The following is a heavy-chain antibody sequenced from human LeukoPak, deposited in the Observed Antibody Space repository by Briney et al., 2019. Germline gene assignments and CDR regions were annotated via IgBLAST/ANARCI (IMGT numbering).Heavy chain of an antibody. CDR3: ARERYYYDSSGSYYFDY. D-gene: IGHD3-22*01. J-gene: IGHJ4*02. Sequence: GASVKVSCKASGGTFSSYAISWVRQAPGQGLEWMGRIIPIFGTANYAQKFQGRVTITTDESTSTAYTELSSLRSEDTAVYYCARERYYYDSSGSYYFDYWGQGTLVTVSS. V-gene: IGHV1-69*05. CDR2: IIPIFGTA. CDR1: GGTFSSYA.